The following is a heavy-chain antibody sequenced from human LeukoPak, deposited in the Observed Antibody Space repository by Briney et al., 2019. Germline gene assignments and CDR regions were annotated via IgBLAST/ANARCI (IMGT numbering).Heavy chain of an antibody. CDR2: ISSSGGRT. V-gene: IGHV3-23*01. Sequence: PGGSLRLSCVASGFTFSDFAMTGVRQAPGKGLEWVSGISSSGGRTYYADSLKGRFTISRDNSKNTLYLQMNSLRAEDTAVYYCAKDRYSGSFNWLDPWGQGTLVTVSS. J-gene: IGHJ5*02. CDR3: AKDRYSGSFNWLDP. CDR1: GFTFSDFA. D-gene: IGHD1-26*01.